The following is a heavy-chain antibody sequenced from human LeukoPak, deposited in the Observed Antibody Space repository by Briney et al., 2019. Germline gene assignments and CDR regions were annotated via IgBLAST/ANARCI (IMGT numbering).Heavy chain of an antibody. CDR3: ARAVAARTYYYYYYMDV. D-gene: IGHD6-6*01. CDR2: INPNSGGT. Sequence: ASVKVSCKASGYTFTGYYMNWVRQAPGQGLEWMGWINPNSGGTNYAQKFQGRVTKTRDTSISTAYMELSRLRSDDTAVYYCARAVAARTYYYYYYMDVWGKGTTVTVSS. V-gene: IGHV1-2*02. J-gene: IGHJ6*03. CDR1: GYTFTGYY.